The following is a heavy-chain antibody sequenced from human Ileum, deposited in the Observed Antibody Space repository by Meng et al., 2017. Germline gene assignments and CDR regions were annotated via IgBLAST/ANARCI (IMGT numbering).Heavy chain of an antibody. CDR3: ARSERSVYWYFDL. Sequence: QVKLQGWGAGLLGPSETLSLPFGVDVGSFSAYYWTWIRQPPGKGLEWIGEINHSATTYYSPSLMGRVSVSVDTSKNQFSLKLTSVTAADTAVYYCARSERSVYWYFDLWGRGTLVTVSS. CDR2: INHSATT. CDR1: VGSFSAYY. V-gene: IGHV4-34*01. D-gene: IGHD1-26*01. J-gene: IGHJ2*01.